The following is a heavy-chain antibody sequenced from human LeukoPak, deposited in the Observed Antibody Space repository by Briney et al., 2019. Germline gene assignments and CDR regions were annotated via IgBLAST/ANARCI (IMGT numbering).Heavy chain of an antibody. CDR2: INPNSGVT. CDR3: ANLTAAINYFDS. D-gene: IGHD6-25*01. CDR1: GYTFTGYY. V-gene: IGHV1-2*02. J-gene: IGHJ4*02. Sequence: ASVKVSCKASGYTFTGYYLHWVRQAPGQGLEWMGWINPNSGVTGSAQRFQGRVTMTRDTSISTAYMELSRLRSDDTAVYYCANLTAAINYFDSWGQGTLVTVSS.